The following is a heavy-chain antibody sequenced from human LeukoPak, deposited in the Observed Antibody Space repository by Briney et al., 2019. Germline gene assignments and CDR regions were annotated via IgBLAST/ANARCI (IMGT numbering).Heavy chain of an antibody. V-gene: IGHV4-4*07. Sequence: SETLSLTCTVSGGSISSYYWSWIRQPAGKGLEWIGRNYTSGSTNYNPSLRSRVTMSVDTSKNQFSLKLSSVTAADTAVYYCAREGDYHVVDYWGQGTLVTVSS. J-gene: IGHJ4*02. CDR1: GGSISSYY. CDR3: AREGDYHVVDY. D-gene: IGHD4-17*01. CDR2: NYTSGST.